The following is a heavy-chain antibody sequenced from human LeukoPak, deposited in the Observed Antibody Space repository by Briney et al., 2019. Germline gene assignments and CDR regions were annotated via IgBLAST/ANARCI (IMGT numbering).Heavy chain of an antibody. V-gene: IGHV3-33*01. CDR3: ARSGVFAPCDD. J-gene: IGHJ4*02. CDR2: IWYDGSNK. CDR1: GFTFSSYG. Sequence: GGSLRLSCAASGFTFSSYGMHWVRQAPGKGLEWVAVIWYDGSNKYYADSVKGRFTISRDNSKNTLYLQMNSLRAEDTVVYYCARSGVFAPCDDWGQGSLVTVCS.